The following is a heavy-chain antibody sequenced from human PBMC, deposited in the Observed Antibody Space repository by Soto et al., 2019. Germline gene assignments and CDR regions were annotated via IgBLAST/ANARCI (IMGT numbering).Heavy chain of an antibody. CDR3: AIDRGYGGSYRPFDF. CDR2: INPNSGGT. J-gene: IGHJ4*02. CDR1: GYTFTGYY. D-gene: IGHD2-15*01. V-gene: IGHV1-2*02. Sequence: QVQLVQSGAEVKKPGASVKVSCKASGYTFTGYYMHWVRQAPGQGLTRMGWINPNSGGTNFAQKFQGRVTMNRDTAISQAYMELSSLRSDDTAVYYCAIDRGYGGSYRPFDFWGQGTLVPVSS.